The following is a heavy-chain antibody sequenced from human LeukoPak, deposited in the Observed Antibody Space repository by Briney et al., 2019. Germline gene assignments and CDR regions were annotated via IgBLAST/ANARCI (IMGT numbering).Heavy chain of an antibody. D-gene: IGHD6-19*01. J-gene: IGHJ4*02. CDR2: ISSGSSTI. CDR1: GFTFSTYN. Sequence: GGSLRLSCAASGFTFSTYNMKWVHQAPGKGLEWVSYISSGSSTIYYADSVRGRFTISRDNSKDTLSLQMNSLRAEDTAVYYCAKETGLYSSNYFDYWGQGTLVTVSS. V-gene: IGHV3-48*01. CDR3: AKETGLYSSNYFDY.